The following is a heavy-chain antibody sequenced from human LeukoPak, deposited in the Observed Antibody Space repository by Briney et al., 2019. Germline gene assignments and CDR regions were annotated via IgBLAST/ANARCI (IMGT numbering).Heavy chain of an antibody. J-gene: IGHJ4*02. D-gene: IGHD2-2*01. CDR2: ISYDGSNK. V-gene: IGHV3-30*18. CDR1: GFTFSSYG. CDR3: ANILVPAAITGIDY. Sequence: PGGSLRLSCAASGFTFSSYGMPWVRQAPGKGLEWVAVISYDGSNKYYADSVKGRFTISRDNSKNTLYLQMNSLRAEDTAVYYCANILVPAAITGIDYWGQGTLVTVSS.